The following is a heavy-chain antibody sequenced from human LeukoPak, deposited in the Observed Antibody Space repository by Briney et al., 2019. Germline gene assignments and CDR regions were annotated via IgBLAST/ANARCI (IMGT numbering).Heavy chain of an antibody. CDR1: GFTFSTYA. D-gene: IGHD5-18*01. CDR3: ARRSGDNVDTARFDY. Sequence: PGGSLRLSCAASGFTFSTYAMSWVRQAPGKGLEWIGSIYYSGSTYYNPSLKSRVTISVDTSKNQFSLKLSSVTAADTAVYYCARRSGDNVDTARFDYWGQGTLVTVSS. J-gene: IGHJ4*02. CDR2: IYYSGST. V-gene: IGHV4-39*01.